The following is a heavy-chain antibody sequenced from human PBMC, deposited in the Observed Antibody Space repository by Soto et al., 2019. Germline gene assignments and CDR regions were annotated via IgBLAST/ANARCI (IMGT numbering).Heavy chain of an antibody. Sequence: GESLRISCTSSGFSFTTYWIAWVRQMPGKGLEWMGIIYPGDSHSRISPSFQGQVTISADWSLSTAYLQWTSLKASDTAMYFCARARNDVNWHPQSFDYRGQGTLVTVSS. V-gene: IGHV5-51*01. D-gene: IGHD2-8*01. CDR2: IYPGDSHS. J-gene: IGHJ4*02. CDR1: GFSFTTYW. CDR3: ARARNDVNWHPQSFDY.